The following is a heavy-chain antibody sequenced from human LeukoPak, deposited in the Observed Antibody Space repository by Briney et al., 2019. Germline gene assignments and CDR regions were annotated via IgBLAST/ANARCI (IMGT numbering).Heavy chain of an antibody. CDR2: IYSGGST. CDR1: GFTVSSNY. CDR3: ARSRDGYNRYYFDY. J-gene: IGHJ4*02. Sequence: PGGSLRLSCAASGFTVSSNYMSWVRQAPGKGLELVSLIYSGGSTYHADSVKGRFTISRDNSKNTLYLQMNSLRAEDTAVYYCARSRDGYNRYYFDYWGQGTLGTVSS. D-gene: IGHD5-24*01. V-gene: IGHV3-66*01.